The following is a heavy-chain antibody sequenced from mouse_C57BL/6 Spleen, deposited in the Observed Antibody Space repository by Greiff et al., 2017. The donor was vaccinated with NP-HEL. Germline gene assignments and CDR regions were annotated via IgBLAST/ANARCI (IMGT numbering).Heavy chain of an antibody. CDR1: GYTFTSYG. V-gene: IGHV1-81*01. CDR3: ARSGTTVVATYNWYFDV. J-gene: IGHJ1*03. Sequence: QVQLQQSGAELARPGASVKLSCKASGYTFTSYGISWVKQRTGQGLEWIGEIYPRSGNTYYNEKFKGKATLTADKSSSTAYMELRSLTSEDSAVYFCARSGTTVVATYNWYFDVWGTGTTVTVSS. D-gene: IGHD1-1*01. CDR2: IYPRSGNT.